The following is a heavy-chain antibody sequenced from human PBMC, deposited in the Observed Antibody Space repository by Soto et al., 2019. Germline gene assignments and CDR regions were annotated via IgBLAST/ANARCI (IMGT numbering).Heavy chain of an antibody. CDR2: IIPIFGTA. Sequence: QVQLVQSGAEVKKPGSSVKVSCKASGGTFSSYAISWVRQAPGQGLEWMGGIIPIFGTANYAQKFQGRVTITTDESTSTAYMELSSLRSEDTAVYYCAACYCNGGSCYIACYYYGMDVWGQGTTVTVSS. CDR3: AACYCNGGSCYIACYYYGMDV. D-gene: IGHD2-15*01. V-gene: IGHV1-69*01. J-gene: IGHJ6*02. CDR1: GGTFSSYA.